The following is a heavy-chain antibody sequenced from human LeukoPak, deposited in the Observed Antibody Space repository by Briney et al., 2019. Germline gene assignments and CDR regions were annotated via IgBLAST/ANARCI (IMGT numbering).Heavy chain of an antibody. CDR1: GFTFDDYA. V-gene: IGHV3-9*01. CDR2: ISWNSGSI. CDR3: AKVGETGPLDY. Sequence: GGSLRLSCAASGFTFDDYAMHWVRQAPGKGLEWVSGISWNSGSIGYADSVKGRFTISRDNAKNSLYLQMNSLRAEDTASYYCAKVGETGPLDYWGQGTLVTVSS. D-gene: IGHD3-16*01. J-gene: IGHJ4*02.